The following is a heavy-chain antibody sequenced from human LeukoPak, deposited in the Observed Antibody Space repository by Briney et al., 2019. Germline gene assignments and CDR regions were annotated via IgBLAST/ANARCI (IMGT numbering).Heavy chain of an antibody. D-gene: IGHD2-2*01. CDR2: IIPIFGTA. J-gene: IGHJ5*02. CDR1: GGVFTTYA. CDR3: ARGYCSSTSCSILFDP. V-gene: IGHV1-69*13. Sequence: ASVKVSCKASGGVFTTYAISWVRQAPGQGLEWMGGIIPIFGTADYAQKFQGRVTITADESTSTAYMELSSLRSEDTAVYYCARGYCSSTSCSILFDPWGQGTLVTVSS.